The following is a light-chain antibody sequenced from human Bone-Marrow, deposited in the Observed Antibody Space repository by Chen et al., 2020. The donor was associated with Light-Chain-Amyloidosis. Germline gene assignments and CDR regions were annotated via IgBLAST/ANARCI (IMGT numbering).Light chain of an antibody. J-gene: IGLJ3*02. Sequence: QSALSQPASVSGAPGQSITISCTGASSDVDGYDYVSWYQQHPGKAPKLIIYEVTHRPSGVSDRFSGSKSGNTASLTISELQTEDEADYYCNSYTSSSTVFGGGTKLTVL. CDR2: EVT. V-gene: IGLV2-14*03. CDR1: SSDVDGYDY. CDR3: NSYTSSSTV.